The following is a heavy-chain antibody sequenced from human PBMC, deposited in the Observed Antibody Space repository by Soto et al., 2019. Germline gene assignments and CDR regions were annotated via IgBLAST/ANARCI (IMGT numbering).Heavy chain of an antibody. V-gene: IGHV3-43*01. Sequence: GGSLRLSCAASGFTFDDYTMHWVRQAPGKGLEWVSLISWDGGSTYYADSVKGRFTISRDNSKNSLYLQMNSLRTEDTALYYCAKDHDHTHYYGMDVWGQGTTVTVSS. J-gene: IGHJ6*02. CDR3: AKDHDHTHYYGMDV. CDR2: ISWDGGST. CDR1: GFTFDDYT.